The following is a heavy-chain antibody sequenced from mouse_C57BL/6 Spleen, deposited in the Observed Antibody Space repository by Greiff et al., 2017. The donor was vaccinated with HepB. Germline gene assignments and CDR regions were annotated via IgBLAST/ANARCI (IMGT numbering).Heavy chain of an antibody. CDR2: IYPGSDST. J-gene: IGHJ2*01. Sequence: VQLQQSGAELVRPGASVKLSCTASGYTFTDYYINWVKQRPGQGLEWIGRIYPGSDSTYYNEKFKGKATITADKSSITAYIQLSNLTSEDSAVYYCARNESYFWDRGNTITVSA. CDR3: ARNESYF. V-gene: IGHV1-76*01. CDR1: GYTFTDYY.